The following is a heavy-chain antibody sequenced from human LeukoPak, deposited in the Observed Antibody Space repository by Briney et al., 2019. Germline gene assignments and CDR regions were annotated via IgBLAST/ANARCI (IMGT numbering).Heavy chain of an antibody. V-gene: IGHV4-39*01. Sequence: SETLSLTCTVSGGSISGSSYYWGWIRQPPGKGLDWIGTIHYTVSTYYNPSLKSRVTISADTSKNQFSLKVSSVTAADTAVYYCARGSVDCSSTSCNTIYYYSGMDVRGQGTTVTVSS. CDR3: ARGSVDCSSTSCNTIYYYSGMDV. CDR1: GGSISGSSYY. J-gene: IGHJ6*02. D-gene: IGHD2-2*01. CDR2: IHYTVST.